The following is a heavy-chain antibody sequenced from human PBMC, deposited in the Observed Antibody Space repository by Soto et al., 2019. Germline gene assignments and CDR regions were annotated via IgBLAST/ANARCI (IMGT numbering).Heavy chain of an antibody. J-gene: IGHJ6*02. D-gene: IGHD2-21*02. CDR2: IYPGDSDT. CDR1: GYNFPTYW. CDR3: ARHLEKVTGPDSYYYNLDV. Sequence: PGESLKISCKGSGYNFPTYWIGWVRQMPGKGLEWMGIIYPGDSDTRYSPSFQGQVTISADHSINTAYLQWSSLKASDTAIYYCARHLEKVTGPDSYYYNLDVWGQGTTVTVSS. V-gene: IGHV5-51*01.